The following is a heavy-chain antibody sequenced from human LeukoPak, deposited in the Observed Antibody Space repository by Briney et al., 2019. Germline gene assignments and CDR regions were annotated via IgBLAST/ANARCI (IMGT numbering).Heavy chain of an antibody. CDR2: TSQDGRFK. J-gene: IGHJ3*01. Sequence: GGSLRLSCAASGFTFSTYWMNWVRRAPGKALEWVANTSQDGRFKYSVASVQGRFTISRDNAQNALYLEMNSLRAEDTAVYYCARILPGAVGGVLDLWGQGTMVTVTS. V-gene: IGHV3-7*01. CDR3: ARILPGAVGGVLDL. CDR1: GFTFSTYW. D-gene: IGHD6-19*01.